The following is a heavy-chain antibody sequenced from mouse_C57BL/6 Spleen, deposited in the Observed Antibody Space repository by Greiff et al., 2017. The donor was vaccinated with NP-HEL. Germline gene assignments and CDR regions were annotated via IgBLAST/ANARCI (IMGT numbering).Heavy chain of an antibody. Sequence: VQLQQSGAELVKPGASVKMSCKASGYTFTSYWITWVKQRPGQGLEWIGDIYPGSGSTNYNEKFKSKATLTVDTSSSTAYMQLSSLTSEDSAVYYCARSYYTPYYAMDYWGQGTSVTVSS. J-gene: IGHJ4*01. V-gene: IGHV1-55*01. CDR1: GYTFTSYW. D-gene: IGHD2-12*01. CDR2: IYPGSGST. CDR3: ARSYYTPYYAMDY.